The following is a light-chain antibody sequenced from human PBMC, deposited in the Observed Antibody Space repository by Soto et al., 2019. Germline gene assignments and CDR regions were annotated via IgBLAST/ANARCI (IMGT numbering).Light chain of an antibody. CDR3: QQYGSSPWT. J-gene: IGKJ1*01. CDR1: QSVRSNY. Sequence: EIVLTQSPGTLSLSPGERATLSCRASQSVRSNYLAWYQQKPGQAPRLLIYGASCRATGIPDRFSGSGSGTDFTLTLSRLEPEDFAVYYCQQYGSSPWTFGQGTKVEIK. CDR2: GAS. V-gene: IGKV3-20*01.